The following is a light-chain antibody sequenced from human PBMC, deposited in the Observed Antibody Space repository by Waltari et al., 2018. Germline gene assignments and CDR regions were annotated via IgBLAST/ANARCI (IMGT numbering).Light chain of an antibody. J-gene: IGLJ1*01. Sequence: SVLTQQPSASGTHGQRGDNSCSGSSRNIEKTNVYWYQHLPEMAPKLLIYRNDQRPSGVPDRFSGSKSGTSASMAISGLRSDDEADYYCAVWDEGYVFGTGTKVTVL. CDR3: AVWDEGYV. V-gene: IGLV1-47*01. CDR2: RND. CDR1: SRNIEKTN.